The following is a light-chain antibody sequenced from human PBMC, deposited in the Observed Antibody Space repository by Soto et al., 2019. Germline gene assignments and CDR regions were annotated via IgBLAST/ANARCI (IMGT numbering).Light chain of an antibody. Sequence: EIVLTQSPATLSLSPGVRATLSCRASQSIAGYLAWYQQKRGQAPRLLIYDASNRATGISARFSGSGSGTDFTLTISSLEPEDFAVYYCQQRSNWPRTFGPGTKVDIK. CDR1: QSIAGY. J-gene: IGKJ3*01. CDR3: QQRSNWPRT. V-gene: IGKV3-11*01. CDR2: DAS.